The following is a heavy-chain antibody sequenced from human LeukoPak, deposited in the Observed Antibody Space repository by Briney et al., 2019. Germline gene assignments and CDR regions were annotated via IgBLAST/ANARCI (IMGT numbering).Heavy chain of an antibody. J-gene: IGHJ4*02. Sequence: GRSLRLFWASSGFTFSCYGMQWVRQAPGKGLEWVALIGYDGTNEYYADSVKGRFTISRDNSKNTLYLQMKSLRAEDTAVYYCARDFFCSRISCYAPSLDYWGQGTLVTVSS. CDR1: GFTFSCYG. V-gene: IGHV3-33*01. CDR2: IGYDGTNE. D-gene: IGHD2-2*01. CDR3: ARDFFCSRISCYAPSLDY.